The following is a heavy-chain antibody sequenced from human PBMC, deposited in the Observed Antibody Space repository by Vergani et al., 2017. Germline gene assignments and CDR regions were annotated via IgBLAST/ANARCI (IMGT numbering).Heavy chain of an antibody. V-gene: IGHV3-7*01. J-gene: IGHJ5*02. CDR3: ARSPHGYTYGGYISQFDP. Sequence: EVHLVASGGGLVQRGGSLRLSCEASGFTFSNLWMTWVRQAPWKGLEWVANIKYDGSKKNYVDSVKGRFTISRDNAKNSLYLQMNNLRVEDTAVYFCARSPHGYTYGGYISQFDPWGQGTLVTVSS. CDR1: GFTFSNLW. CDR2: IKYDGSKK. D-gene: IGHD5-18*01.